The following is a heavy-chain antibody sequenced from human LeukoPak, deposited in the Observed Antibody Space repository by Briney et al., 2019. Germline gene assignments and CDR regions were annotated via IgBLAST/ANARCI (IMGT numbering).Heavy chain of an antibody. J-gene: IGHJ4*02. V-gene: IGHV3-20*01. CDR1: GFTFDKYG. D-gene: IGHD3-16*01. Sequence: QPGGSLRLSCAASGFTFDKYGVSWVRQTPGEGLEWVAGIRLDGGSTAYGDSVKCRFSFSRDNAKNSLYLQMNSLRAEDTALDHCAGGVYYFHTGFVYSKYYYDSWGQGTLVTVP. CDR3: AGGVYYFHTGFVYSKYYYDS. CDR2: IRLDGGST.